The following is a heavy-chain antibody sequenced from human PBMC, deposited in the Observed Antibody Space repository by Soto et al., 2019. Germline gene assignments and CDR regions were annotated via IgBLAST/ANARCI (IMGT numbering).Heavy chain of an antibody. V-gene: IGHV3-33*01. Sequence: GGSLRLSCAASGFTFSSYGMHWVRQAPGKGLEWVAVIWYDGSNKYYADSVKGRFTISRDNSKNTLYLQMNSLRAEDTAVYYCARDPLDPGWYEAYYYYYMDVWGKGTTVTVSS. J-gene: IGHJ6*03. CDR2: IWYDGSNK. CDR1: GFTFSSYG. D-gene: IGHD6-19*01. CDR3: ARDPLDPGWYEAYYYYYMDV.